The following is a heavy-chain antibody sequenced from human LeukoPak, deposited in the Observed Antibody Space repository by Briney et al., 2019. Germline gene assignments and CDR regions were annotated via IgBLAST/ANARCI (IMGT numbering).Heavy chain of an antibody. Sequence: GGSLRLSCAASGFTFDDYAMHWVRQAPGKGLEWVSGISWSSGNMGYADSVKGRFTISRDNAKNSLYLQMNSLRAEDTAVYYCATGIAVAGTGFGYWGQGTLVTVSS. CDR1: GFTFDDYA. J-gene: IGHJ4*02. CDR3: ATGIAVAGTGFGY. CDR2: ISWSSGNM. D-gene: IGHD6-19*01. V-gene: IGHV3-9*01.